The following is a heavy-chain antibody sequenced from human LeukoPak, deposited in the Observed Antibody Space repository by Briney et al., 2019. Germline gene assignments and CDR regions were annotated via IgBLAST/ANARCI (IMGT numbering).Heavy chain of an antibody. Sequence: GGSPRLSCAASGFTFSNYWMSWVRQAPGKGLEWVANIKQDGSEKYYVDSVKGRFTISRDNAKNSLYLQMNSLRAEDTAVYYCARDRSGHLDYWGQGTLVTVSS. V-gene: IGHV3-7*04. CDR3: ARDRSGHLDY. CDR1: GFTFSNYW. CDR2: IKQDGSEK. J-gene: IGHJ4*02. D-gene: IGHD6-19*01.